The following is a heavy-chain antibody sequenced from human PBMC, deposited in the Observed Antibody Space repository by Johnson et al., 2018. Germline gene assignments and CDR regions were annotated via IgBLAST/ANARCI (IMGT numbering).Heavy chain of an antibody. J-gene: IGHJ4*02. D-gene: IGHD1-26*01. Sequence: VQLVQSGGGLVRPGGSLRLACAASGFTFSNYNMKWVRQAPGKGLEWVSSISSSSTYIFYGDLVKGRLTIPKDNDKNSLYLQMNSLRADDTAGYYCARSIVGAPPPDYWGQGTLVTVSS. V-gene: IGHV3-21*01. CDR2: ISSSSTYI. CDR3: ARSIVGAPPPDY. CDR1: GFTFSNYN.